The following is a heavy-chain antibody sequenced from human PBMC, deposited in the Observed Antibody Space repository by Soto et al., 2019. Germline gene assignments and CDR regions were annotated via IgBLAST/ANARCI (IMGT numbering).Heavy chain of an antibody. J-gene: IGHJ6*02. V-gene: IGHV3-23*01. D-gene: IGHD3-22*01. CDR3: AKDRSSSGYYYNYYYGMDV. CDR1: GFTFSSYA. Sequence: GGSLRLSCAASGFTFSSYAMSWVRQAPGKGLEWVSAISGSGGSTYYADSVRGRFTISRDNSKNTLYLQMNSLRAEDTAVYYCAKDRSSSGYYYNYYYGMDVWGQGTTVTVSS. CDR2: ISGSGGST.